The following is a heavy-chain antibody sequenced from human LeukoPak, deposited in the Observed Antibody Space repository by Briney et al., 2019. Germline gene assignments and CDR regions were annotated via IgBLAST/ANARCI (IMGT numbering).Heavy chain of an antibody. J-gene: IGHJ4*02. V-gene: IGHV1-69*13. CDR1: GGTFSSYA. D-gene: IGHD3-10*01. CDR3: ARESLYYYGSGSRTFDY. CDR2: IIPIFGTA. Sequence: ASVKVTCKASGGTFSSYAISWVRQAPGQGLEWMGGIIPIFGTANYAQKFQGRVTITADESTSTAYMELSSLRSEDTAVYYCARESLYYYGSGSRTFDYWGQGTLVTVSS.